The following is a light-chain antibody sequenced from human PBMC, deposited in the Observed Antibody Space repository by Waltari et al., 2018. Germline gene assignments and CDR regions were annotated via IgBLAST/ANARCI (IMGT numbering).Light chain of an antibody. CDR2: AAS. Sequence: DIRMTQSPSSLSASVGDRVTITCRASESIDTYLNWYQHKPGKAPEPLIYAASILQGGVPSMFTGSGTGTYFTLTINSLQPEDFATYYCQQSYTTPFTFGPGTKVD. CDR1: ESIDTY. CDR3: QQSYTTPFT. J-gene: IGKJ3*01. V-gene: IGKV1-39*01.